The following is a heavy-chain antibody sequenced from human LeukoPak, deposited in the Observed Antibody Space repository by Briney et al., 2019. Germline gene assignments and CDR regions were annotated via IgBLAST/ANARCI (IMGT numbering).Heavy chain of an antibody. J-gene: IGHJ6*02. CDR3: ARTPGVATYPPNSFFPRMDV. Sequence: KTSETLSLTCTVSGGSISSSSYYWGWIRQPPGKGLEWIGSIYYSGSTYYNPSLKSRVTISVDTSKNQFSLKLSSVTAADTAVYYCARTPGVATYPPNSFFPRMDVWGQGTTVTVSS. V-gene: IGHV4-39*01. CDR1: GGSISSSSYY. D-gene: IGHD3-3*02. CDR2: IYYSGST.